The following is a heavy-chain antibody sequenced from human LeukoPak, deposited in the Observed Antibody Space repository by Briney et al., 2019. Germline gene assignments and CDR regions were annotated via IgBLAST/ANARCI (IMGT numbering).Heavy chain of an antibody. CDR1: GGSISSGSCY. D-gene: IGHD6-19*01. V-gene: IGHV3-23*01. CDR3: ANLEYYSSGWYDYYYYMDV. Sequence: PSETLSLTCTVSGGSISSGSCYWSWIRQPAGKGLEWVAAISGSGGSTYYADSVKGRFTISRDNSKNTLYLQMNRLRAEDTAVYYCANLEYYSSGWYDYYYYMDVWGKGTTVTVSS. CDR2: ISGSGGST. J-gene: IGHJ6*03.